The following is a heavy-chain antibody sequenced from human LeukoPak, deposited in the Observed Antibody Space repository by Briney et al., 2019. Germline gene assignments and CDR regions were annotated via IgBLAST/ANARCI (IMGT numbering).Heavy chain of an antibody. CDR2: IYHSGST. V-gene: IGHV4-30-2*01. J-gene: IGHJ5*02. CDR3: ATSYGDYLRWFDP. CDR1: GGSISSGGYS. D-gene: IGHD4-17*01. Sequence: PSQTLSLTCAVSGGSISSGGYSWSWIRQPPGKGLEWNGYIYHSGSTYYNPSLKSRVTISVDRSKNQFSLKLSSVTAADTAVYYCATSYGDYLRWFDPWGQGTLVTVSS.